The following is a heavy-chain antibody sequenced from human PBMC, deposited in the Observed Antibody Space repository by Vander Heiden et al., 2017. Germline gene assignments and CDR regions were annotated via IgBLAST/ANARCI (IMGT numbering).Heavy chain of an antibody. J-gene: IGHJ6*02. V-gene: IGHV3-33*01. Sequence: QVQLVESGGGVVRPGRSLRLSCAASGFPFIGYGIPWVRQAPGKGLEWVAVIWYDGSNKNYADSVKGRFTISRDNSKNMVYLQMNSLRAEDTAVYYCARPICSGGSRYSMDVWGQGTTVTVSS. CDR3: ARPICSGGSRYSMDV. D-gene: IGHD2-15*01. CDR1: GFPFIGYG. CDR2: IWYDGSNK.